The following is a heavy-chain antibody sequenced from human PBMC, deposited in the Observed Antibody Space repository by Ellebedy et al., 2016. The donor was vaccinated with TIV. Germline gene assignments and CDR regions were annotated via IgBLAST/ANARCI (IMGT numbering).Heavy chain of an antibody. CDR1: DDSFSSYSFY. V-gene: IGHV4-39*01. J-gene: IGHJ5*02. Sequence: SETLSLTXTVSDDSFSSYSFYWGWIRKPPGKGLEWIGSISYTGKTYYNPSLKSRVTISVDTSNSHYPLRLKSVSAADTAGYYCARQKEAAMNWFDPWGQGTLVTVSS. D-gene: IGHD2-2*01. CDR3: ARQKEAAMNWFDP. CDR2: ISYTGKT.